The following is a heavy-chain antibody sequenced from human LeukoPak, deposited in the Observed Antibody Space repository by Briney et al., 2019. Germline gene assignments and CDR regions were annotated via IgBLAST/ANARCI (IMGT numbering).Heavy chain of an antibody. CDR3: ARGYYYDSSGYGMDV. CDR1: GFTFSSYA. J-gene: IGHJ6*02. Sequence: GGSLRLSCAASGFTFSSYAMYWVPQAPGKGLEWVSGIFGSGGSTHYADSVKGRFTISRDNAKNSLYLQMNSLRAEDTAVYYCARGYYYDSSGYGMDVWGQGTTVTVSS. V-gene: IGHV3-23*01. CDR2: IFGSGGST. D-gene: IGHD3-22*01.